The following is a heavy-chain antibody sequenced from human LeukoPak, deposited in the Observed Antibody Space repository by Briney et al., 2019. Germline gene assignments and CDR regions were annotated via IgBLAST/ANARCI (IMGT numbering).Heavy chain of an antibody. CDR3: ARQLTGDHWFDP. Sequence: GGSLRLSCAASGFTFSSYSMNWVRQAPGKGLEWVSSISSSSYIYYADSVKGRLTISRDNAKNSLYLQMNSLRAEDTAVYYCARQLTGDHWFDPWGQGTLVTVSS. D-gene: IGHD7-27*01. CDR2: ISSSSYI. J-gene: IGHJ5*02. CDR1: GFTFSSYS. V-gene: IGHV3-21*01.